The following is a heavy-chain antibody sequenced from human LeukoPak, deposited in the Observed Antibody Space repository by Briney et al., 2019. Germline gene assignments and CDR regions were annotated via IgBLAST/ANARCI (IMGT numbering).Heavy chain of an antibody. Sequence: GASVKVSCKASGYTFTSYDINWVRQAPGQGLEWMGWMNPNSGSTGYAQKFQGRVTITRNTSISTAYLELSSLRSEDTGVYYCARGAGGSARHWFDPWRQGTLVSVPS. CDR1: GYTFTSYD. CDR2: MNPNSGST. D-gene: IGHD3-10*01. V-gene: IGHV1-8*03. CDR3: ARGAGGSARHWFDP. J-gene: IGHJ5*02.